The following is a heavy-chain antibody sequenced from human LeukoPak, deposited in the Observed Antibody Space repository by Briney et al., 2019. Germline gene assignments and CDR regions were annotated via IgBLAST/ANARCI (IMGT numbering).Heavy chain of an antibody. V-gene: IGHV1-3*01. CDR1: GYTFTSYA. CDR2: INAGNGNT. CDR3: ARPAMVRGVLYYGMDV. Sequence: GASVKVSCKASGYTFTSYAMHWVRQAPGQRLEWMGWINAGNGNTKYSQKFQGRVTITRDTSASTAYMELSSLRSEDTAVYYCARPAMVRGVLYYGMDVWGQGTTVTVSS. J-gene: IGHJ6*02. D-gene: IGHD3-10*01.